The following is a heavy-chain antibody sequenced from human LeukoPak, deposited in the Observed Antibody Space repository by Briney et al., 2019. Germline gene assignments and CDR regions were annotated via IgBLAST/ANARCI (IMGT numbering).Heavy chain of an antibody. Sequence: SETLSLTCTVSGGSISSGGYHWSWIRQHPGKGLEWIGHIYYSGTTYYNPSLKRRVTISIDTSKKQFSLKLSSVTAADTAVYYCARVYCSGGSCYVDYWGQGTLVTVAS. D-gene: IGHD2-15*01. CDR1: GGSISSGGYH. V-gene: IGHV4-31*03. J-gene: IGHJ4*02. CDR3: ARVYCSGGSCYVDY. CDR2: IYYSGTT.